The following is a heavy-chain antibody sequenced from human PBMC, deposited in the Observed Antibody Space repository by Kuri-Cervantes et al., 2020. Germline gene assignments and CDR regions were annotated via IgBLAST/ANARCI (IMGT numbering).Heavy chain of an antibody. D-gene: IGHD6-13*01. Sequence: SETLSLTCAVSGYSISSGYYWGWIRQPPGKGLEWIGNIYHTGNTYYNPSLKSRVTISADTSKNQFSLKLNSVTAADTTFYYCARLAAAGKLSWFDPWGQGTLVTVSS. CDR3: ARLAAAGKLSWFDP. V-gene: IGHV4-38-2*01. J-gene: IGHJ5*02. CDR2: IYHTGNT. CDR1: GYSISSGYY.